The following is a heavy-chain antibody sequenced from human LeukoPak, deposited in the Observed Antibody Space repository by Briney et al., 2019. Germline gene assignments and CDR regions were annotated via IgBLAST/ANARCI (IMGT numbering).Heavy chain of an antibody. CDR1: GFTFSGYS. CDR2: ISSSSSYI. Sequence: KTGGSLRLSCAASGFTFSGYSMNWVRQAPGKGLEWVSSISSSSSYIYYADSVKGRFTISRDNAKNSLYLQMNSLRAEDTAVYYCARGLSIAVAEIDYWGQGTLVTVSS. J-gene: IGHJ4*02. V-gene: IGHV3-21*01. CDR3: ARGLSIAVAEIDY. D-gene: IGHD6-19*01.